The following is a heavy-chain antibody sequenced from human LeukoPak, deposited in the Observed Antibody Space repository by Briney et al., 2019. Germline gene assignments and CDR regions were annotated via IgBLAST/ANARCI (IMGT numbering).Heavy chain of an antibody. V-gene: IGHV4-39*01. D-gene: IGHD2-15*01. CDR3: ARALGYCSGGSCTRGYNWFDP. CDR1: GGSISSSDYY. J-gene: IGHJ5*02. CDR2: IYYGGST. Sequence: SETLSLTCTVSGGSISSSDYYWGWIRQPPGKGLEWIGSIYYGGSTYYNPSLKSRVTISVDTSVNQFSLKLSFVTTADTAVYYCARALGYCSGGSCTRGYNWFDPWGQGTLVTVPS.